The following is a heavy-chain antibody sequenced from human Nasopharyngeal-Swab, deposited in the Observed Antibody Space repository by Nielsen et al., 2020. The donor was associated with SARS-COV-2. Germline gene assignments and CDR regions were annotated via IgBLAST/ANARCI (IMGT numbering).Heavy chain of an antibody. CDR3: ARDVTGYLQCDS. Sequence: SETLSLTCTVSGYSIRSDSYWGWIRQPPGKGLEWIGYMYHSGTTYYNPPLKSRVTISRDTSKNQLSLTLTSVTAADTGVYYCARDVTGYLQCDSWGRGSLVTVSS. D-gene: IGHD3-9*01. J-gene: IGHJ4*02. CDR1: GYSIRSDSY. CDR2: MYHSGTT. V-gene: IGHV4-38-2*02.